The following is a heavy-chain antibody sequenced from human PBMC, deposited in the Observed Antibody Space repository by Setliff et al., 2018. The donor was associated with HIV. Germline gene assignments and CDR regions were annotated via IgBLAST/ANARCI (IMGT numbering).Heavy chain of an antibody. D-gene: IGHD3-3*01. CDR3: ARSQPDTIFGVVTFDF. CDR1: GYSISSGYY. J-gene: IGHJ4*02. CDR2: IYYSGGT. V-gene: IGHV4-38-2*02. Sequence: SETLSLTCTVSGYSISSGYYWGWIRQTPGKGLEWIGSIYYSGGTYYNPSLKSRVTISVDTSKNQLSLRLTSLTAADTAVYYCARSQPDTIFGVVTFDFWGQGQMVTVSS.